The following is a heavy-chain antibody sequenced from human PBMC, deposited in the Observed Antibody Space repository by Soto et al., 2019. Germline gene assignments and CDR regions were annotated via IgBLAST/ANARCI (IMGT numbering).Heavy chain of an antibody. Sequence: GGSLRLSXVASGFTVSNNYMSWVRQAPGKGLEWVSVSYSGGSTDYADSVKGRFTISRDNSKNTLYLQMNSLRADDTAVYYCARARDGYNFLYEPTWGQGTLVTVS. J-gene: IGHJ4*02. CDR2: SYSGGST. CDR3: ARARDGYNFLYEPT. V-gene: IGHV3-53*01. D-gene: IGHD5-12*01. CDR1: GFTVSNNY.